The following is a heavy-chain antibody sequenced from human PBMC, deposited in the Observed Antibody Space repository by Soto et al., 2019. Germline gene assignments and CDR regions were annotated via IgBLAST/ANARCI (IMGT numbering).Heavy chain of an antibody. J-gene: IGHJ4*02. V-gene: IGHV4-39*01. D-gene: IGHD6-13*01. CDR1: GGSISSSSYY. CDR3: ASQIAAARDWDFDY. Sequence: QLQLQESGPGLVKPSETLSLTCTVSGGSISSSSYYWGWIRQPPGKGLEWIGSIYYSGSTYYNPSLKSRVTISVDTSKNQFSLKLSSVTAADTAVYYCASQIAAARDWDFDYWGQGTLVTVSS. CDR2: IYYSGST.